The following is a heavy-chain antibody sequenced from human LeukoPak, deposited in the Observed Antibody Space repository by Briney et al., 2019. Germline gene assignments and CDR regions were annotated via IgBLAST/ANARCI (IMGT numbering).Heavy chain of an antibody. V-gene: IGHV3-21*01. D-gene: IGHD6-13*01. CDR3: ARDSGYSSSWYNWFDP. CDR2: ISSSSSYI. CDR1: GFTFSSYS. Sequence: GGSLRLSCAASGFTFSSYSMNWVRQAPAKGLEWVSSISSSSSYIYYADSVKGRFTISRDNAKNSLYLQMNSLRAEDTAVYYCARDSGYSSSWYNWFDPWGQGTLVTVSS. J-gene: IGHJ5*02.